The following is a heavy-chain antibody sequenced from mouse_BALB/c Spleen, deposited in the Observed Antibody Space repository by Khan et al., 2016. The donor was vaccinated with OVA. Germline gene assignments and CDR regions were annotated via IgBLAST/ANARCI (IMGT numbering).Heavy chain of an antibody. J-gene: IGHJ3*01. CDR3: ARGYDFCAS. Sequence: EVQLQQSGPDLVKPGASVRISCKASGYSFTLYYLSWVKQSHGESLEWIGRVNPNNGDSAYNQKFKDRATLTVDKSSNTAYMDFRSLTSEDSAVYYCARGYDFCASWGQGTLVTVSA. CDR1: GYSFTLYY. V-gene: IGHV1-26*01. D-gene: IGHD2-14*01. CDR2: VNPNNGDS.